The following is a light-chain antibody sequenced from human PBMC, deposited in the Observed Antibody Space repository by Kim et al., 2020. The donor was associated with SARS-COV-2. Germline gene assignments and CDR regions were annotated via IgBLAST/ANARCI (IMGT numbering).Light chain of an antibody. V-gene: IGKV1-5*03. J-gene: IGKJ1*01. CDR3: QQYDILPET. CDR2: KAS. CDR1: QNIHNW. Sequence: ASVGDRVTISCRGSQNIHNWLDWFQQKPGKAPRVLMYKASTLESGVPSRVRGSGSGTEFTLTINSLQPDDSATYYCQQYDILPETFGQGTKMEIK.